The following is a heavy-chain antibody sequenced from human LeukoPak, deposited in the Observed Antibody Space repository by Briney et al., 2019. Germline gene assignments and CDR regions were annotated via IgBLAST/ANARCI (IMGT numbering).Heavy chain of an antibody. Sequence: PGGSLRLSCAASGFTFSSYAMSWVRQAPGKGPEWVSAISGSGGSTYYADSVKGRFTISRDNSKNTLYLQMNSLRAEGTAVYYCAKEGYSSSFLTPFDYWGQGTLVTVSS. V-gene: IGHV3-23*01. J-gene: IGHJ4*02. CDR2: ISGSGGST. CDR1: GFTFSSYA. CDR3: AKEGYSSSFLTPFDY. D-gene: IGHD6-13*01.